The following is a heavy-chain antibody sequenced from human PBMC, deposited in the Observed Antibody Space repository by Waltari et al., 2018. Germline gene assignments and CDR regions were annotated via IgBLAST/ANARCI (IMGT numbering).Heavy chain of an antibody. CDR2: IYYSGST. CDR1: GGSISSGGYY. D-gene: IGHD5-18*01. CDR3: ARDRVDGYSYGYANYAFYI. V-gene: IGHV4-31*03. Sequence: QVQLQESGPGLVKPSQTLSLTCTVSGGSISSGGYYWSWIRQHPGKGLEWIGYIYYSGSTYYNPSLKSRVTISVDTSKNQFSLKLSSVTAADTAVYYCARDRVDGYSYGYANYAFYIWGQGTMVTVSS. J-gene: IGHJ3*02.